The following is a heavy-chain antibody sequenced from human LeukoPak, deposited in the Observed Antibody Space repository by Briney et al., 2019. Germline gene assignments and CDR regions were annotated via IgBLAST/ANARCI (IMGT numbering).Heavy chain of an antibody. J-gene: IGHJ4*02. V-gene: IGHV1-18*01. D-gene: IGHD6-13*01. CDR3: ASYSSSWYFDY. CDR1: GYTFTSYG. Sequence: ASVKVSCKASGYTFTSYGISWVRQAPGQGLEWMGWISAYNGNTNYAQKFQGRVTMTRDTSISTAYMELSRLRSDDTAVYYCASYSSSWYFDYWGQGTLVTVSS. CDR2: ISAYNGNT.